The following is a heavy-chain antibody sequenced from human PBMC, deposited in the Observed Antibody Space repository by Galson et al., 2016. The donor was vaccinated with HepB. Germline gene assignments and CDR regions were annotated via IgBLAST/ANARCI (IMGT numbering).Heavy chain of an antibody. CDR3: VRRRLVVAGRGWFDP. Sequence: ETLSLTCAVSGGSLSSSNWWSWVRQPPGKRLEWVGEIYHSGSANYNPSLESRVTISVDKSKNQVSLNLRSVTTADTAVYYCVRRRLVVAGRGWFDPWGQGTLVTVSS. V-gene: IGHV4-4*02. CDR2: IYHSGSA. D-gene: IGHD6-19*01. CDR1: GGSLSSSNW. J-gene: IGHJ5*02.